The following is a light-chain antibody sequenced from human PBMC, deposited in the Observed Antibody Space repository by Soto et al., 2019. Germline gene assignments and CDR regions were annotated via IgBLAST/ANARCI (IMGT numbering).Light chain of an antibody. J-gene: IGLJ1*01. CDR1: SSNIGAGYD. CDR3: QYHDTSPSGYV. Sequence: QSVLTQPPSVSGAPGQRVTISCTGSSSNIGAGYDVHWYQQLPGTAPKLLIYANNNRPAGVPDRFSASKSGTSASLAITGLQAEDEADYYCQYHDTSPSGYVFGTGTKVTVL. V-gene: IGLV1-40*01. CDR2: ANN.